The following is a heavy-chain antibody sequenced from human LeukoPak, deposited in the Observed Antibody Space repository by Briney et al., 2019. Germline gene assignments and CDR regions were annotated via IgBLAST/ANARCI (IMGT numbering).Heavy chain of an antibody. V-gene: IGHV4-39*01. Sequence: SETLSLTCTVSGGSISRGSYYWGWIRQPPGKGLEWIGSIYYSGSTYYNPSLKSRVTISVDTSKNQFSLKLSSVTAADTAVYYCARVSGSPLPYYFDYWGQGTLVTVSS. CDR2: IYYSGST. CDR1: GGSISRGSYY. CDR3: ARVSGSPLPYYFDY. J-gene: IGHJ4*02. D-gene: IGHD3-10*01.